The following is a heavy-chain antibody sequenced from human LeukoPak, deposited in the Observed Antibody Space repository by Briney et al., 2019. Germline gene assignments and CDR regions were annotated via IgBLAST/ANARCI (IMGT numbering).Heavy chain of an antibody. CDR1: GGSISNYY. Sequence: KPSETLSLTCTVSGGSISNYYWNWIRQPPGKGLEWIGYIYYSGSTNYNPSLKSRVTISVDTSKNQFSLKLSSVTAADTAVYYCARDRAFITMVRGVIRNRWFDPWGQGTLVTVSS. CDR3: ARDRAFITMVRGVIRNRWFDP. CDR2: IYYSGST. D-gene: IGHD3-10*01. J-gene: IGHJ5*02. V-gene: IGHV4-59*12.